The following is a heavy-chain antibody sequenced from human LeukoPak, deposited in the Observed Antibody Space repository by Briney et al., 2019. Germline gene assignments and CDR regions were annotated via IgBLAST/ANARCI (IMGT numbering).Heavy chain of an antibody. D-gene: IGHD4-23*01. V-gene: IGHV2-5*02. CDR2: IYWDDDK. J-gene: IGHJ4*02. Sequence: SGPTLVKPTQTLTLTCTFSGFSLSTSGVGVGWIRQPPGKALEWLALIYWDDDKRYSPSLKSRLTITKDTSKNQVVLTMTNMDPVDTATYYCAHPVLSGTTTVDYFDYWGQGTLVTVSS. CDR1: GFSLSTSGVG. CDR3: AHPVLSGTTTVDYFDY.